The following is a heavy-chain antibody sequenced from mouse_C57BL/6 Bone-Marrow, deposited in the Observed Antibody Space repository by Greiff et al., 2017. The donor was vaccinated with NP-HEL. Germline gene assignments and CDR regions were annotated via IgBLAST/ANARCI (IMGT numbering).Heavy chain of an antibody. CDR1: GFSLSTFGMG. J-gene: IGHJ4*01. CDR2: IWWDDDK. V-gene: IGHV8-8*01. D-gene: IGHD4-1*01. CDR3: ARIAWLLANWDLYYAMDY. Sequence: QVTLKESGPGILQPSQTLSLTCSFSGFSLSTFGMGVGWIRQPSGQGLEWLAHIWWDDDKYYNPVLKSRLTISKDTSKNPVFLKIANVDTADTATYYCARIAWLLANWDLYYAMDYWGQGTSVTVSS.